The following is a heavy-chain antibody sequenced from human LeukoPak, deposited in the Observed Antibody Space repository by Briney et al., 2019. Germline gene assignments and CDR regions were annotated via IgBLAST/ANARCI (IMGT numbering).Heavy chain of an antibody. CDR3: ASRRGY. Sequence: GGSRRLSCAASGFTFDDYAMHWVRQAPGKGLEWVSGISWNSGSIGYADSVKGRFTISRDNAKNSLYLQMNSLRAEDTALYYCASRRGYWGQGTLVTVSS. J-gene: IGHJ4*02. V-gene: IGHV3-9*01. CDR2: ISWNSGSI. CDR1: GFTFDDYA.